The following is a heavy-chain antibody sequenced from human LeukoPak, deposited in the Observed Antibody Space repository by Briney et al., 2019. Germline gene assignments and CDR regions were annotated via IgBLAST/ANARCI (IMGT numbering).Heavy chain of an antibody. V-gene: IGHV3-23*01. CDR1: GFPFNSSA. CDR2: ISGSGGST. D-gene: IGHD6-13*01. Sequence: GSLGLSFAASGFPFNSSAMSWVRQAPGKGLEWVSAISGSGGSTYYADSVKGRFTISRDNSKNTLYVQMNSLRAEDTAVYYCAKGPCIAAAGCYFDYWGQGTLVTVSS. J-gene: IGHJ4*02. CDR3: AKGPCIAAAGCYFDY.